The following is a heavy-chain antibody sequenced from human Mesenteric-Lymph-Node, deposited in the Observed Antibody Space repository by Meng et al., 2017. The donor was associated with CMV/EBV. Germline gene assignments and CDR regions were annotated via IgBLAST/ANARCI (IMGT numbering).Heavy chain of an antibody. J-gene: IGHJ6*02. CDR2: INHSGST. V-gene: IGHV4-34*01. CDR1: GGSFSGYY. CDR3: ARGNLSIVARRDLYYYGMDV. D-gene: IGHD6-6*01. Sequence: GSLRLSCAVYGGSFSGYYWSWIRQPPGKGLEWIGEINHSGSTNYNPSLKSRVTISVDTSKNQFSLKLSSVTAADTAVYYCARGNLSIVARRDLYYYGMDVWGQGTTVTVSS.